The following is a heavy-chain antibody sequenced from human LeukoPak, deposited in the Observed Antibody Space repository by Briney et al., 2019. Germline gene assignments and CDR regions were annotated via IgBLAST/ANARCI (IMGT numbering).Heavy chain of an antibody. D-gene: IGHD3-3*01. CDR3: AKDLEGVYSDYFDY. CDR2: IGGSGDYT. J-gene: IGHJ4*02. Sequence: PGGSLRLSCTASGFTFSSYAMIWVRQAPGKGLEWVSQIGGSGDYTYYADSVKGRLTISRDNSKNTLYLQMNSLRAEDTAIYYRAKDLEGVYSDYFDYWGQGTLVTVSS. V-gene: IGHV3-23*01. CDR1: GFTFSSYA.